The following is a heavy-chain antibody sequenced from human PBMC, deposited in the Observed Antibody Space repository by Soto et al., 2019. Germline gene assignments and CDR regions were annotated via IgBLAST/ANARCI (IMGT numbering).Heavy chain of an antibody. CDR1: GFTFTSSA. V-gene: IGHV1-58*01. D-gene: IGHD4-17*01. J-gene: IGHJ4*02. CDR3: AAARHYDLLFDY. CDR2: IAVGSGNT. Sequence: SVKVSCKASGFTFTSSAVQWVRQARGQRLEWIGWIAVGSGNTNYAQKFQERVTITRDMSTSTAYMELSSLRSEDTAVYYCAAARHYDLLFDYWGQGTLVTVSS.